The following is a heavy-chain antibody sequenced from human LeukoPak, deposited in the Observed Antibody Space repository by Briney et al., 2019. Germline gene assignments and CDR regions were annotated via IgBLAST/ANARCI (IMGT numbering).Heavy chain of an antibody. Sequence: GGSLRLSCAASGFTFSSYAMSWVRQAPGKGLEWVSAISGSGGSTYYADSVKGRFTISRDNSKNTLYLQMNSLRAEDTAVYYCAKDSYSSLVLYGMDVWGEGTTVTVCS. V-gene: IGHV3-23*01. CDR3: AKDSYSSLVLYGMDV. CDR2: ISGSGGST. J-gene: IGHJ6*04. D-gene: IGHD6-6*01. CDR1: GFTFSSYA.